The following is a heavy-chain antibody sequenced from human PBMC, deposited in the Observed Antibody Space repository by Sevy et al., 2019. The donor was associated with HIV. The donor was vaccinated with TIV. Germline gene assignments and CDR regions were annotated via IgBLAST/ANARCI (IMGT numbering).Heavy chain of an antibody. Sequence: SETLSLTCTVSGGSISSGGYYWSRIRQHPGQDLEWIRYIYYSGSTYYNPSLKCRVTISVDTSKTQFAQKLSSVTAADTAVYYCARVDGYNFDYWGQGTLVTVSS. CDR1: GGSISSGGYY. V-gene: IGHV4-31*03. CDR2: IYYSGST. CDR3: ARVDGYNFDY. D-gene: IGHD5-12*01. J-gene: IGHJ4*02.